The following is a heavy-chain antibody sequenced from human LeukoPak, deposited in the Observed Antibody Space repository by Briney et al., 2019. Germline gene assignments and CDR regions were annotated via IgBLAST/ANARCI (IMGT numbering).Heavy chain of an antibody. V-gene: IGHV1-2*02. CDR3: ARTLYIAAAPGGFDY. CDR2: INPKNAGT. D-gene: IGHD6-13*01. Sequence: GASVKVSCKASGYTFTGHYMHWVRQAPGQGLECMGWINPKNAGTNYAQKFQGRVTMTRDTSTGTVYMELSRLRSDDTAVYYCARTLYIAAAPGGFDYWGQGTLVTVSS. CDR1: GYTFTGHY. J-gene: IGHJ4*02.